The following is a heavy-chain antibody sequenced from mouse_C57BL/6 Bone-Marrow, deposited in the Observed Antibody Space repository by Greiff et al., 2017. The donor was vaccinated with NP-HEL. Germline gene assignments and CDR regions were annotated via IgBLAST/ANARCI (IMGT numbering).Heavy chain of an antibody. CDR1: GFNIKDDY. V-gene: IGHV14-4*01. D-gene: IGHD1-1*01. CDR3: ARGTVVPQAWFAY. Sequence: VQLKESGAELVRPGASVKLSCTASGFNIKDDYMHWVKQRPEQGLEWIGWIDPENGDTEYASKFQGKATITADTSSNTAYLQLSSLTSEDSAVYFCARGTVVPQAWFAYWGQGTLVTVSA. CDR2: IDPENGDT. J-gene: IGHJ3*01.